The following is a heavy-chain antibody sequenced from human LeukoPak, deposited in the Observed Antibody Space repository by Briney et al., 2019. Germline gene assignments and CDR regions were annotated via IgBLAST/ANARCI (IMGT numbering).Heavy chain of an antibody. V-gene: IGHV3-23*01. D-gene: IGHD5-12*01. CDR3: AKEYSGYDFDY. J-gene: IGHJ4*02. Sequence: GGSLRLSCAASGFTLRSYDMSWVRQAPGKGLEWVAATSGSGVTSYYADSVRGRFTISRDNSQNTLYLQMDSLRAEGTALYYCAKEYSGYDFDYWGQGTLVTVSS. CDR2: TSGSGVTS. CDR1: GFTLRSYD.